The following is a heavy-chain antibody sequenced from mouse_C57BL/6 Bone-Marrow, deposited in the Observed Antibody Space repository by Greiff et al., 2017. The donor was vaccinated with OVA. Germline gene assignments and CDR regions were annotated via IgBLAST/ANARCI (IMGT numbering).Heavy chain of an antibody. Sequence: EVKVVESGGGLVKPGGSLKLSCAASGFTFSDYGMHWVRQAPEKGLEWVAYISSGSSTIYYADTVKGRFTISRDNAKNTLFLQMTSLRSEDTAMYYCARETTGGYFDVWGTGTTVTVSS. J-gene: IGHJ1*03. CDR2: ISSGSSTI. V-gene: IGHV5-17*01. CDR3: ARETTGGYFDV. D-gene: IGHD1-1*01. CDR1: GFTFSDYG.